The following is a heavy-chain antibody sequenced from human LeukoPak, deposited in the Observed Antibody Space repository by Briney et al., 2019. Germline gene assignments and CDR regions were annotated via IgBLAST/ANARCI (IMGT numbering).Heavy chain of an antibody. D-gene: IGHD3-10*01. Sequence: ASVKVSCKASGGTFSSYAINWVRQAPGQGLEWLGRIIPILGITNYTQNFQGRVTITADKSTSTAYMELSSLRSEDAAVYYCARSGGSGDNNWFDPWGQGTLVTLPS. J-gene: IGHJ5*02. CDR3: ARSGGSGDNNWFDP. CDR1: GGTFSSYA. CDR2: IIPILGIT. V-gene: IGHV1-69*04.